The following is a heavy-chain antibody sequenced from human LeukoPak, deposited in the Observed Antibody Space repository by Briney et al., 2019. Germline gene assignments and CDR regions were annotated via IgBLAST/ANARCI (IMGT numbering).Heavy chain of an antibody. CDR3: ARDPPNYDILTWDI. Sequence: PGGSLRLSCAASGFTFSSYSMNWVRQAPGKGLEWVSSISSSSSYIYYADSVKGRFTISRDNAKNSLYLQMNSLRAEDTAVYYCARDPPNYDILTWDIWGQGTMVTVSS. D-gene: IGHD3-9*01. CDR1: GFTFSSYS. CDR2: ISSSSSYI. J-gene: IGHJ3*02. V-gene: IGHV3-21*01.